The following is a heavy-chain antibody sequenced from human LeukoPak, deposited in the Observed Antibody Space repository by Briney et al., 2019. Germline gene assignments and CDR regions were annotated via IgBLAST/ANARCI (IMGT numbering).Heavy chain of an antibody. CDR1: GFTFSSYS. Sequence: GGSLRLSCAASGFTFSSYSMNWVRQAPGKGLEWVSSISSSSSYIYYSDSVKGRFTISRDKAKNSLYLQMDSPRAEDTAVYYCAIVPAEGSGSSWGQGTLVTVSS. CDR3: AIVPAEGSGSS. J-gene: IGHJ4*01. V-gene: IGHV3-21*01. D-gene: IGHD3-10*01. CDR2: ISSSSSYI.